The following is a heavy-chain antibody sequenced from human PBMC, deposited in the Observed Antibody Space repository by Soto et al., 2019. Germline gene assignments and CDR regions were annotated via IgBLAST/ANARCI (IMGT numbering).Heavy chain of an antibody. V-gene: IGHV1-69*15. CDR2: ITPIYPTT. CDR1: GGTFYTYT. CDR3: ARIPRYSFPTSDDLDS. D-gene: IGHD5-18*01. Sequence: QVQLVQSGAEVRKPGSSVQVSCKASGGTFYTYTFSWVRQAPGQGLEWMGSITPIYPTTNYAEKFQGRLTVTADGSTSTAYMELCSLTSDVTAVYYCARIPRYSFPTSDDLDSWGQGTLATVSS. J-gene: IGHJ4*02.